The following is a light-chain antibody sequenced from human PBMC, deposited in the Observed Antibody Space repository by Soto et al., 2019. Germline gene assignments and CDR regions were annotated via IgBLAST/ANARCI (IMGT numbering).Light chain of an antibody. CDR1: QIIGTN. J-gene: IGKJ2*01. Sequence: EIVLTQSPATLSVSPGEGATLSCRTSQIIGTNLAWYQQKPGQAPRLLIYGAFIRAPGFPVRFRGTGSGSEFPLTISSLQPEDGALYFCQQYDKWPYTFGQGTNLELK. CDR2: GAF. CDR3: QQYDKWPYT. V-gene: IGKV3-15*01.